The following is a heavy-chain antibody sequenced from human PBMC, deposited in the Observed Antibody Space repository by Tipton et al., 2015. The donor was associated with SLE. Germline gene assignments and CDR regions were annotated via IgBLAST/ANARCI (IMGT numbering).Heavy chain of an antibody. J-gene: IGHJ4*02. Sequence: GLVKPSETLSLTCTVSGDSISNYYWSWIRQPAGKGLEWIGRIYASGTINYNPSLKSRVSISVDTSKNQFSLNLISVTAADTAVYYCARDIEYYFESWGQGTLVTVSS. V-gene: IGHV4-4*07. CDR1: GDSISNYY. CDR3: ARDIEYYFES. D-gene: IGHD2-15*01. CDR2: IYASGTI.